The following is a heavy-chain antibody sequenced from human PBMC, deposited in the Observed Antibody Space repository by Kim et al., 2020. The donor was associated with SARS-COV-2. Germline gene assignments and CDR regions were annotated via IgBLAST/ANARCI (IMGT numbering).Heavy chain of an antibody. J-gene: IGHJ4*02. CDR1: GFTFSSYG. CDR2: ISYDGSNK. D-gene: IGHD2-2*01. V-gene: IGHV3-30*18. CDR3: AKGFIPAVAFYY. Sequence: GGSLRLSCAASGFTFSSYGMHWVRQAPGKGLEWVAVISYDGSNKYYADSVKGRFTISRDNSKNTLYLQMNSLRAEDTAVYYCAKGFIPAVAFYYWCQGTL.